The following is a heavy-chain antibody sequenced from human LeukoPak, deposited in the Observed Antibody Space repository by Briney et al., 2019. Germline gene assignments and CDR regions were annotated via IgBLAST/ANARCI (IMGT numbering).Heavy chain of an antibody. V-gene: IGHV1-69*13. Sequence: SVKVSCKASGGTFSSYAISWVRPAPGQGPEWMGGIIPIFGTANYAQKFQGRVTITADESTSTAYMELSSLRSEDTAVYYCQIVRGAFDIWGQGTMVTVSS. D-gene: IGHD2-21*01. J-gene: IGHJ3*02. CDR1: GGTFSSYA. CDR2: IIPIFGTA. CDR3: QIVRGAFDI.